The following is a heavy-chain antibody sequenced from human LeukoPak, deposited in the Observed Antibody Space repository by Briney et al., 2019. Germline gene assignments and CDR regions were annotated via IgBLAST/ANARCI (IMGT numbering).Heavy chain of an antibody. CDR1: GLTVSSTD. J-gene: IGHJ1*01. Sequence: GGSLRLPCAASGLTVSSTDMSWVRQAPGKGLEWVSAVYSGGSTFYADSVKGRFTISRDNSKNTLYLQISSLRAEDAAVYYCALLGAAGREYFQHWGQGTLVTVSS. D-gene: IGHD6-13*01. CDR3: ALLGAAGREYFQH. V-gene: IGHV3-53*01. CDR2: VYSGGST.